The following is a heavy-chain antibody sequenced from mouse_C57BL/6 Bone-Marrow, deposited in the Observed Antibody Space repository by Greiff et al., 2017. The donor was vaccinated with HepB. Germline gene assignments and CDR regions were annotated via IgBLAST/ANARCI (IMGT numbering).Heavy chain of an antibody. CDR3: ARPFDY. V-gene: IGHV1-54*01. CDR1: GYAFTNYL. Sequence: QVQLQQSGAELVRPGTSVKVSCKASGYAFTNYLIEWVKQRPGQGLEWIGVINPGSGGTNYNEKFKGKATLTADKSSSTAYMQLGSLTSEDSAVYFCARPFDYWGQGTTLTVSS. CDR2: INPGSGGT. J-gene: IGHJ2*01.